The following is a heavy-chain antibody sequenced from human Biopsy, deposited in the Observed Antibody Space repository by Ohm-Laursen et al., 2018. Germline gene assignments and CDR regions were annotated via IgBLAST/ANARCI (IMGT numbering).Heavy chain of an antibody. Sequence: SLRLSCAASGFTVINNDISWVRQAPGKGLEWASFISSSGVQYHADSVKSRFTISRDNSKNTLYLQMNSLRAEDTAVYYCVRASIFGVATSGFYYYGMDVWGQGTTVTVSS. CDR1: GFTVINND. D-gene: IGHD3-3*01. CDR3: VRASIFGVATSGFYYYGMDV. V-gene: IGHV3-66*01. CDR2: ISSSGVQ. J-gene: IGHJ6*02.